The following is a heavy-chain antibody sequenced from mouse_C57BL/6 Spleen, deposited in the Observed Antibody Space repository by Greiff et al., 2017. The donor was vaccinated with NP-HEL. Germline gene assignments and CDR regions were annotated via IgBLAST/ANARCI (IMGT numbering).Heavy chain of an antibody. V-gene: IGHV1-55*01. D-gene: IGHD1-1*01. CDR2: IYPGSGST. CDR1: GYTFTSYW. J-gene: IGHJ4*01. CDR3: ARGDYYGSNAMDY. Sequence: QFQLQQPGAELVKPGASVKMSCKASGYTFTSYWITWVKQRPGQGLEWIGDIYPGSGSTNYNEKFKSKATLTVDTSSSTAYMQLSSLTSEDSAVYYCARGDYYGSNAMDYWGQGTSVTVSS.